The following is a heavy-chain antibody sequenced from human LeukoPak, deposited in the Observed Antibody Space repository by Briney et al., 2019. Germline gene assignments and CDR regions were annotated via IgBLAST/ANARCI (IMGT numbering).Heavy chain of an antibody. CDR2: ISAYNGNT. Sequence: ASVKVSFKASGYTFTNYAMNWVRQAPGQGLEWMGWISAYNGNTELAQKFQGSVTLATDASTSTAYVELRSLTSDDTAVYFCARGGSRSRRGDDAFDIWGQGTMVTVSS. J-gene: IGHJ3*02. V-gene: IGHV1-18*01. CDR1: GYTFTNYA. CDR3: ARGGSRSRRGDDAFDI. D-gene: IGHD3-10*01.